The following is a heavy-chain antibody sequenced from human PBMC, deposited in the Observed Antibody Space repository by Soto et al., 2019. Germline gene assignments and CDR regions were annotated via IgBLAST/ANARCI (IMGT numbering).Heavy chain of an antibody. CDR1: GFTFSSYA. J-gene: IGHJ4*02. CDR3: AKGVSQYTPLALFDY. Sequence: LRLSCAASGFTFSSYAMSWVRQAPGKGLEWVSTISGSDGRTYSTDSVKGRFTISRDNSRNTAYLQMNSLRVEDTAVYYCAKGVSQYTPLALFDYWGRGTLVTVSS. CDR2: ISGSDGRT. V-gene: IGHV3-23*01. D-gene: IGHD5-18*01.